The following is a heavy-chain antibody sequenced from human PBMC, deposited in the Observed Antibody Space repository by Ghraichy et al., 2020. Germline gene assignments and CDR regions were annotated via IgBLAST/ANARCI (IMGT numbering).Heavy chain of an antibody. J-gene: IGHJ4*02. CDR1: GGSISSRSYY. V-gene: IGHV4-39*01. Sequence: SETLSLTCTVSGGSISSRSYYWGWIRQPPRKGLEWIGSFYYTGTTSYNPSLKSRVTISVDTSKNRFSLKLSSVTAADTAVYYCARRERGDSYTNSFDYWGQGTLLTVSS. CDR3: ARRERGDSYTNSFDY. D-gene: IGHD5-18*01. CDR2: FYYTGTT.